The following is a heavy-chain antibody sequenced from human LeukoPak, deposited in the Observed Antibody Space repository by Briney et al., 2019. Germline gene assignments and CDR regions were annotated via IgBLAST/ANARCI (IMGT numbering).Heavy chain of an antibody. CDR3: AKDLRGYGDFTCTFDI. D-gene: IGHD4-17*01. J-gene: IGHJ3*02. Sequence: GGSLRLSCAASGFTFSYYGMHWVRQAPGKGLEWVAIISNDGSNKNYADSVKGRFTISRDNSKNTLFLQMNSLRAEDTAVYYCAKDLRGYGDFTCTFDIWGQGTTVTISS. CDR2: ISNDGSNK. CDR1: GFTFSYYG. V-gene: IGHV3-30*18.